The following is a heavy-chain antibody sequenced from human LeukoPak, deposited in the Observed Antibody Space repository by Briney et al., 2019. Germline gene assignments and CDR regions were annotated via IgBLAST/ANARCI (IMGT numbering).Heavy chain of an antibody. V-gene: IGHV3-23*01. CDR2: ISGSGINT. Sequence: GGSLRLSCAASGFTFSSYAMSWVRQAPGKGLEWVSAISGSGINTDYADSVKGRFTISRDNSKNTLYLQMNSLRAEDTAVYYCARGRLLWFGESYYYYYMDVWGKGTTVTVSS. CDR1: GFTFSSYA. CDR3: ARGRLLWFGESYYYYYMDV. J-gene: IGHJ6*03. D-gene: IGHD3-10*01.